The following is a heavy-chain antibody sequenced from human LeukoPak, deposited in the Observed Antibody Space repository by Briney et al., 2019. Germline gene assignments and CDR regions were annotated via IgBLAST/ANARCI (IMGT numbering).Heavy chain of an antibody. Sequence: SETLSLTCAVSGYSISSGYYWGWIRQPPGKGLEWIGSIYHSGSTYYNPSLKSRVTISVDTSKNQFSLKLSSVTAADTAAYYCASGYCSSTSCSAGMDVWGKGTTVTVSS. CDR2: IYHSGST. CDR3: ASGYCSSTSCSAGMDV. V-gene: IGHV4-38-2*01. D-gene: IGHD2-2*01. CDR1: GYSISSGYY. J-gene: IGHJ6*04.